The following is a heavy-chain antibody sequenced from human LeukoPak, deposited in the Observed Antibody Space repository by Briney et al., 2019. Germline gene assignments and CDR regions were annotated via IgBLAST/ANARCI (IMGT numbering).Heavy chain of an antibody. D-gene: IGHD3-10*01. CDR3: STPMGRGGGRVGVENDY. J-gene: IGHJ4*02. V-gene: IGHV3-30-3*01. CDR2: IAYDGSNK. CDR1: GFIFSNYA. Sequence: GGSLRLSCAVSGFIFSNYAVHWVRQAPGKGLEWVAVIAYDGSNKYYADSVKGRFTISRNNTKNTLYLQRNSMRADDPAVYCCSTPMGRGGGRVGVENDYWGQGTLVTVSS.